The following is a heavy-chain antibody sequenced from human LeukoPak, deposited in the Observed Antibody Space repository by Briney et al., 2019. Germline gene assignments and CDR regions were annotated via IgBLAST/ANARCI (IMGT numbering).Heavy chain of an antibody. CDR1: GYTFTGYY. CDR3: ARVRASAATRGLYYMDV. CDR2: INPNSGGT. Sequence: ASVKVSCKASGYTFTGYYMHWVRQAPGQGLEWMGWINPNSGGTNYAQKFQGRVTMTRDTSISTAYMELSRLRSDDTAVYYCARVRASAATRGLYYMDVWGKGTTVTVSS. J-gene: IGHJ6*03. V-gene: IGHV1-2*02. D-gene: IGHD6-13*01.